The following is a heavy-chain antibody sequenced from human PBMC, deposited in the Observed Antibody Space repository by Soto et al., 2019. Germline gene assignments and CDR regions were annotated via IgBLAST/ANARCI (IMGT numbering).Heavy chain of an antibody. CDR1: GGSMSSSNW. CDR2: IYYSGST. D-gene: IGHD2-15*01. CDR3: ARHTPAISISDH. V-gene: IGHV4-39*01. Sequence: SETLSLTCTVSGGSMSSSNWWNWIRQPPGKGLEWIGSIYYSGSTYYNPSLKSRVTISVDTSKNQFSLKLSSVTAADTAVYYCARHTPAISISDHWGQGTLVTVSS. J-gene: IGHJ4*02.